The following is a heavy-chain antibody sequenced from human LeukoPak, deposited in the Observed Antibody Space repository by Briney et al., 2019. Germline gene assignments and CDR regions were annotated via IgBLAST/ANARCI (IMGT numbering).Heavy chain of an antibody. CDR2: IRSKAYGGTA. V-gene: IGHV3-49*04. CDR3: TKSGTAIVGTTAAYYFDY. D-gene: IGHD1-26*01. J-gene: IGHJ4*02. CDR1: GFTFGDYA. Sequence: HPGRSLRLSCTASGFTFGDYAMSWVRQAPVKGLEWVGFIRSKAYGGTAEYAASVKVRFTISRDDSKSIAYLQMNSLKTEDTAVYYCTKSGTAIVGTTAAYYFDYWGQGTLVTVSS.